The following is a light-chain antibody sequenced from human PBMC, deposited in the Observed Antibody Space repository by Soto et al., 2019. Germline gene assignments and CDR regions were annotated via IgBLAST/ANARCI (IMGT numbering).Light chain of an antibody. CDR2: AAS. CDR1: QSVSIY. V-gene: IGKV1-39*01. CDR3: KQCYSTSHWT. J-gene: IGKJ1*01. Sequence: DVQMTQSPSSLSASVGDRVTITCRASQSVSIYLNWYQQKPGKAPNLLISAASSLQNGVPSRFRGSGSGTDFTLTISCVQSEDFASYYCKQCYSTSHWTVRQGTMSDI.